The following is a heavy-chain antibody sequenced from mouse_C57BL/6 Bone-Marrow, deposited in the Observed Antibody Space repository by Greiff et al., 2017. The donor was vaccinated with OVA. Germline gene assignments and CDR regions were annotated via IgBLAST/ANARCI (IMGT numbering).Heavy chain of an antibody. Sequence: QVQLQQPGAELVKPGASVKLSCKASGYTFTSYWMHWVKQRPGRGLEWIGRIDPDSGGTKYNEKFKSKATLTVDKPSSTAYMQLSSLTSEDSAVYYCARSETAQAPYAMDYWGQGTSVTVSS. CDR2: IDPDSGGT. D-gene: IGHD3-2*02. CDR3: ARSETAQAPYAMDY. J-gene: IGHJ4*01. CDR1: GYTFTSYW. V-gene: IGHV1-72*01.